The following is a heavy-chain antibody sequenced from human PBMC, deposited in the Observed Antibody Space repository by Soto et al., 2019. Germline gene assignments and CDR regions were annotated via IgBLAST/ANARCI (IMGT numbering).Heavy chain of an antibody. D-gene: IGHD1-1*01. J-gene: IGHJ4*02. Sequence: QVQLVESGGGVVQPGRSLRLSCAASGFTFSSYGMHWVRQAPGKGLEWVAVIWYDGSNKYYADSVKGRFTISRDNSQNTLYLQMNRLRAEDTDVYYCAREGELAPTPYYFDYWGQGTLVTVSS. CDR2: IWYDGSNK. V-gene: IGHV3-33*01. CDR3: AREGELAPTPYYFDY. CDR1: GFTFSSYG.